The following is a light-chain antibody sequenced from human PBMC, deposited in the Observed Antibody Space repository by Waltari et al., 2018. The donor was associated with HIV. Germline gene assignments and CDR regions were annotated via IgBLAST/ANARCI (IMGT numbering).Light chain of an antibody. CDR1: TSDIGGYNH. Sequence: QSALTQPPSASGSPGHSVTLSCTGPTSDIGGYNHVSWSQQHPRKAPKLIITEVTKRPSGVPDRFSGSKSGNTASLTVSGLQAEDEAHYYCSSYAPTNKFYVLFGGGTTLTVL. V-gene: IGLV2-8*01. CDR3: SSYAPTNKFYVL. J-gene: IGLJ2*01. CDR2: EVT.